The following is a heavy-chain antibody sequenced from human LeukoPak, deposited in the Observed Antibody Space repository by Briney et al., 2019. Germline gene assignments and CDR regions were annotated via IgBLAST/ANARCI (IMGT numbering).Heavy chain of an antibody. J-gene: IGHJ4*02. CDR3: AKRGEYYYGSGSPFDY. CDR2: ITGSGGST. D-gene: IGHD3-10*01. Sequence: GGSLRLSCAASGFTFSNYGLSWVRQAPGKGLEWVSGITGSGGSTYYADSVKGRFTISRDNSKNTLYLQMNSLRAEDTAVYYCAKRGEYYYGSGSPFDYWGQGTLVTVSS. CDR1: GFTFSNYG. V-gene: IGHV3-23*01.